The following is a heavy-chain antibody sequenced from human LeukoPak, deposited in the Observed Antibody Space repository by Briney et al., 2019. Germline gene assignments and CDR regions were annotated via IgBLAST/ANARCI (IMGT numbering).Heavy chain of an antibody. CDR2: IYSGGST. D-gene: IGHD6-19*01. J-gene: IGHJ4*02. V-gene: IGHV3-66*01. CDR3: ARENKAVAAHYFDY. Sequence: GGSLRLSCAASGFTVSSSYMSWVRQAPGKGLEWVSVIYSGGSTYYADSVKGRFTISRDNSKNTLYLQMNSLRAEDTAVYYCARENKAVAAHYFDYWGQGTLVTVSS. CDR1: GFTVSSSY.